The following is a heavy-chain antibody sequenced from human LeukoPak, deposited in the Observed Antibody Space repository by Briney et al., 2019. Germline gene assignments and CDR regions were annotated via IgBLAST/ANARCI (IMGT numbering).Heavy chain of an antibody. CDR2: IHPSTGNP. D-gene: IGHD3-16*02. V-gene: IGHV7-4-1*02. Sequence: GASVKVSCKASGYTFTNYAMNWVRQAPGQGLEWMGWIHPSTGNPTYAQGFTGRFVFSVDTSLTTTYLQISSLEAEDTAVYYCARAFQRLGELALPAYWGQGTLVTVSS. CDR3: ARAFQRLGELALPAY. CDR1: GYTFTNYA. J-gene: IGHJ4*02.